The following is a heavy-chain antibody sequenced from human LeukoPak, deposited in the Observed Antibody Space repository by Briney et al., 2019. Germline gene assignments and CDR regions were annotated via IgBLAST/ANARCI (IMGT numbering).Heavy chain of an antibody. CDR1: GYTLTELS. Sequence: GASVKVSCKVSGYTLTELSMHWVRQAPGKGLEWMGGFDPEDGETIYAQKFQGRVTVTEDTSTDTAYMELSSLRSEDTAVYYCATARSSLGELSRALNDYWGQGTLVTVSS. V-gene: IGHV1-24*01. D-gene: IGHD3-10*01. J-gene: IGHJ4*02. CDR2: FDPEDGET. CDR3: ATARSSLGELSRALNDY.